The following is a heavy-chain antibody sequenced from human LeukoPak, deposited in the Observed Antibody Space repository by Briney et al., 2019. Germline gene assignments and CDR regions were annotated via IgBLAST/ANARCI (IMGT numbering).Heavy chain of an antibody. CDR1: GFTFSSSA. CDR2: ISGSGDLT. V-gene: IGHV3-23*01. Sequence: GGSLRLSCAASGFTFSSSAMSWVRQAPGKGLEWVSFISGSGDLTYYADSVKGRFTISRDNSKNTLYLQMNSLRAEDTAVYYCAKDWGKLELDYWGQGTLVTVSS. CDR3: AKDWGKLELDY. J-gene: IGHJ4*02. D-gene: IGHD3-16*01.